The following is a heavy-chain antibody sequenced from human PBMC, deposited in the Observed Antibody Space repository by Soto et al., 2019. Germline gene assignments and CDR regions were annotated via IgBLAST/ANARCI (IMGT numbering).Heavy chain of an antibody. J-gene: IGHJ6*02. V-gene: IGHV1-69*01. Sequence: QVQLVQSGAEVKKPGSSVKVSCKASGGTFSSYAISWVRQAPGQGLEWMGGIIPIFGTANYAQKFQGRVKITADESTGTAYMELSSRRSEDTAVYYCARSITIFGVVPRDYYYGMDVWGQGTTVTVSS. CDR2: IIPIFGTA. CDR3: ARSITIFGVVPRDYYYGMDV. D-gene: IGHD3-3*01. CDR1: GGTFSSYA.